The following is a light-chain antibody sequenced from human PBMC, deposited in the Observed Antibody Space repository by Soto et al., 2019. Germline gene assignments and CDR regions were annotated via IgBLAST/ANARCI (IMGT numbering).Light chain of an antibody. J-gene: IGKJ4*01. Sequence: DIQMTQSPSTLSASVGDRVTITCRASQSISSWLAWYQQKPGKAPKLLIYDASSLESGVRSRFSGIGSGTEVTLTISRLQPDDFGTQYGQQYNSYSSLSVGGGIKVEIK. CDR1: QSISSW. CDR2: DAS. CDR3: QQYNSYSSLS. V-gene: IGKV1-5*01.